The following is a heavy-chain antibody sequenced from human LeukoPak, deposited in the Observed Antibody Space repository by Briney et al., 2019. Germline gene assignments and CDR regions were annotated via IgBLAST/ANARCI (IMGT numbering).Heavy chain of an antibody. V-gene: IGHV1-69*13. J-gene: IGHJ6*03. CDR3: ARDSSYQLFYRVYYMDV. CDR2: IIPIFGTA. CDR1: GGTFSSYA. Sequence: ASVKVSCKASGGTFSSYAISWVRQAPGQGLEWMGGIIPIFGTANYAQKFQGRVTITADESTSTAYMELSSLRSEDTAVYYCARDSSYQLFYRVYYMDVWGKGTTVTVSS. D-gene: IGHD2-2*02.